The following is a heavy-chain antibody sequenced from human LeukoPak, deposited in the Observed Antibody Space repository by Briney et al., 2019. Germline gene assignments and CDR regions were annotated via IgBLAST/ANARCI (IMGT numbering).Heavy chain of an antibody. CDR2: IGGGGGT. J-gene: IGHJ4*02. V-gene: IGHV3-23*01. CDR1: GFTFSSYS. D-gene: IGHD6-19*01. Sequence: GGSLRLSCAASGFTFSSYSMNWVRQAPGKGLEWVSAIGGGGGTYYADSVKGRFTISRDNSKNTLFLQMNSLRAEDTAVYYCAKDGQQWLVPAFDSWGQGTLVTVSS. CDR3: AKDGQQWLVPAFDS.